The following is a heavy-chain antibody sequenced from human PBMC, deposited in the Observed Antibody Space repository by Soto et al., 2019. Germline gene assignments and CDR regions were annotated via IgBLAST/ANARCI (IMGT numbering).Heavy chain of an antibody. CDR1: GGSISSSSYY. Sequence: SETLSLTCTVSGGSISSSSYYWGWIRQPPGKGLEWIGSIYYSGSTYYKKSLKSRVTISVDTSKNQIYLKLSSVTAADTAVYYCARRSDTYYDFWSGYGPFDYWGQGTLVTVS. CDR3: ARRSDTYYDFWSGYGPFDY. CDR2: IYYSGST. J-gene: IGHJ4*02. D-gene: IGHD3-3*01. V-gene: IGHV4-39*01.